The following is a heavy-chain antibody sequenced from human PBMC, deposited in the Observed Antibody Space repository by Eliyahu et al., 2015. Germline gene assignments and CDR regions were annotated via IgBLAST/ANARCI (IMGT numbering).Heavy chain of an antibody. CDR2: IKSKTDGGTT. J-gene: IGHJ5*02. D-gene: IGHD4-17*01. CDR1: XXTXXNAW. CDR3: TTDNRAITVTTQTTNH. Sequence: EVQLVESGGGLVKPGXSLRLXCAASXXTXXNAWMXWVRQXPGKGLEWVGRIKSKTDGGTTDYAAPVKGRFTISRDDSKNTLYLQMNSLKTEDTAVYYCTTDNRAITVTTQTTNHWGQGTLVTVSS. V-gene: IGHV3-15*01.